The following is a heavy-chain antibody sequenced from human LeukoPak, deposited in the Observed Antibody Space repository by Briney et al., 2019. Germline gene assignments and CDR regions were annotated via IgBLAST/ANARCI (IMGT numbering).Heavy chain of an antibody. CDR1: GFTFSSYS. V-gene: IGHV3-21*04. CDR2: ISSSSSYI. J-gene: IGHJ4*02. Sequence: GGSLRLSCAASGFTFSSYSMTWVRQAPGKGLEWVSSISSSSSYIYYADSVKGRFTISRDNAKNSLYLQMNSLRPEDTAIYYCAKDSLDYWGQGTLVTVAS. CDR3: AKDSLDY.